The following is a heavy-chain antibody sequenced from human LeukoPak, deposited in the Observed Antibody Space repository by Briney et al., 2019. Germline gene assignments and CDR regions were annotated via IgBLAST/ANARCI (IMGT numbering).Heavy chain of an antibody. CDR1: GGSISSSNW. Sequence: SGTLSLTCAVSGGSISSSNWWSWVRQPPGKGLEWVGTVYYSGSAYYNPSLKSRVTISVDTSKNQFSLKLRSVTAADTAVYYCARRIFGLYYFDYWGQGSLVTVSS. D-gene: IGHD3/OR15-3a*01. V-gene: IGHV4-4*02. J-gene: IGHJ4*02. CDR2: VYYSGSA. CDR3: ARRIFGLYYFDY.